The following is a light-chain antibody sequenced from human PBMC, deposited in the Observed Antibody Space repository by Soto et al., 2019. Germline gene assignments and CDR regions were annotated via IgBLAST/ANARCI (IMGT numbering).Light chain of an antibody. CDR3: QQFNGQYT. V-gene: IGKV1-5*01. CDR1: QSISTW. CDR2: DAS. Sequence: DIQMTQSPSTLSASVGDRVTITCRASQSISTWLAWYQQKPGKAPNLLIYDASNLESGVPSRFSGSGSGTEFTLTISSLQPDDFATYYCQQFNGQYTVGQGTKLEIK. J-gene: IGKJ2*01.